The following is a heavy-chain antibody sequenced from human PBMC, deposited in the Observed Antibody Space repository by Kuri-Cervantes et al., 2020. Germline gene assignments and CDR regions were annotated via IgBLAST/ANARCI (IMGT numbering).Heavy chain of an antibody. V-gene: IGHV3-20*04. CDR1: GFTFSSYA. CDR2: ISWSGATV. CDR3: ARGRIRDFWSGQPYFDY. D-gene: IGHD3-3*01. Sequence: GGSLRLSCAASGFTFSSYAMSWVRQAPGKGLEWVSGISWSGATVGYADSVKGRFTISRDNAKKSLYLQMNSLRAEDTALYYCARGRIRDFWSGQPYFDYWGQGTLVTVSS. J-gene: IGHJ4*02.